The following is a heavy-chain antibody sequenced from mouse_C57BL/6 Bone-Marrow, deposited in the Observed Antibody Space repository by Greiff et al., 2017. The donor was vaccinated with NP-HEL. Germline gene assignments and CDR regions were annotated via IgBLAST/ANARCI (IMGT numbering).Heavy chain of an antibody. CDR2: INPNNGGT. CDR3: ARGDYYGSEWYFDV. V-gene: IGHV1-18*01. J-gene: IGHJ1*03. CDR1: GYTFTDYN. Sequence: VQLKESGPELVKPGASVKIPCKASGYTFTDYNMDWVKQSHGKSLEWIGDINPNNGGTIYNQKFKGKATLTVDKSSSTAYMELRSLTSEDTAVYYCARGDYYGSEWYFDVWGTGTTVTVSS. D-gene: IGHD1-1*01.